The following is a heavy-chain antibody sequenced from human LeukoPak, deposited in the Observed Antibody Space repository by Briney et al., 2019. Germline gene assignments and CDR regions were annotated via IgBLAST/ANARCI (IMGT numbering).Heavy chain of an antibody. CDR1: KFTFSDYS. D-gene: IGHD3-22*01. V-gene: IGHV3-23*01. J-gene: IGHJ4*02. Sequence: GSLRLSFAASKFTFSDYSMSWVRQAPGKGLEWVSAIGGGGVSTFYADSVKGRFTISRDNSKNTLYLQMNSLRAEDTAVYYCAKRNYYDSSGYYYDYWGQGTLVTVSS. CDR3: AKRNYYDSSGYYYDY. CDR2: IGGGGVST.